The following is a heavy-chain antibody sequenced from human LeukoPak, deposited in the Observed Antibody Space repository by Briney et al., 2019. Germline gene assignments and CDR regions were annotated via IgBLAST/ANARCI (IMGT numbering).Heavy chain of an antibody. CDR1: GFTFSSYA. J-gene: IGHJ3*02. CDR2: ISYDGSNK. D-gene: IGHD2-2*01. V-gene: IGHV3-30-3*01. Sequence: PGRSLRLSCAASGFTFSSYAMHWVRQAPGKGLEWVAVISYDGSNKYYADSVKGRFTISRDNSKNTLYLQMNSLRAEDTAVYYCARPLSSTSLDDTFDIWGQGTMVTVSS. CDR3: ARPLSSTSLDDTFDI.